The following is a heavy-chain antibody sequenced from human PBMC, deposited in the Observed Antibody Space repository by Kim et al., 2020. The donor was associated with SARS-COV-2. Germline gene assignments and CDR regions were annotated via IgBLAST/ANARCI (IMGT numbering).Heavy chain of an antibody. CDR1: GGSISSYY. CDR2: IYYSGST. V-gene: IGHV4-59*08. J-gene: IGHJ6*03. Sequence: SETLSLTCTVSGGSISSYYWSWIRQPPGKGLEWIGYIYYSGSTNYNPSLKSRVTISVDTSKNQFSLKLSSVTAADTAVYYCARRRQNVVVPAAISDYYYYYYMDVWGKGTTVTVSS. D-gene: IGHD2-2*02. CDR3: ARRRQNVVVPAAISDYYYYYYMDV.